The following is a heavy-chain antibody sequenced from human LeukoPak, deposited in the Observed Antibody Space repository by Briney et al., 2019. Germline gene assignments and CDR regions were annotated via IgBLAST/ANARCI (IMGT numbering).Heavy chain of an antibody. J-gene: IGHJ5*02. Sequence: PSQTLSLTCTVSGGSISSGSYYWSWIRQPAGKGLEWIGRIYTSGSTNYNPSLKSRVTISVDTSKNQFSLKLSSVTAADTAVYYCARSIMITFGGVIDNSWFDPWGQGTLVTVSS. CDR3: ARSIMITFGGVIDNSWFDP. D-gene: IGHD3-16*02. CDR1: GGSISSGSYY. CDR2: IYTSGST. V-gene: IGHV4-61*02.